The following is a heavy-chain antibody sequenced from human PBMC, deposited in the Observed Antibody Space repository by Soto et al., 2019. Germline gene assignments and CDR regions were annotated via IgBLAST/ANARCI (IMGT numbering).Heavy chain of an antibody. Sequence: GGSLRLSCTASGFTFSSYEMNWVRQAPGKGLEWVSYISSSGSNIYYADSVKGQFTISRDNAKNSLHLQMNSLRAEDTAVYYCARVGSPYDKSGDYDYWGQGTLVTVSS. J-gene: IGHJ4*02. CDR2: ISSSGSNI. D-gene: IGHD3-22*01. V-gene: IGHV3-48*03. CDR1: GFTFSSYE. CDR3: ARVGSPYDKSGDYDY.